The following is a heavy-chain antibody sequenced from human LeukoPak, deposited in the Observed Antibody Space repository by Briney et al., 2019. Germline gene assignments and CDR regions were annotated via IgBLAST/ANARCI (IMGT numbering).Heavy chain of an antibody. D-gene: IGHD5-12*01. CDR3: AKTSRGNSAYDSPFDF. Sequence: GGSLRVSCAAPGFTFTNFEMKWVRQAPGKGLEWVSYISYIGSSTSYADSVKGRFTISRDNAKNSLYLQMNSLRAGDKAIYYCAKTSRGNSAYDSPFDFWGKGTLVTVSS. CDR1: GFTFTNFE. J-gene: IGHJ4*02. V-gene: IGHV3-48*03. CDR2: ISYIGSST.